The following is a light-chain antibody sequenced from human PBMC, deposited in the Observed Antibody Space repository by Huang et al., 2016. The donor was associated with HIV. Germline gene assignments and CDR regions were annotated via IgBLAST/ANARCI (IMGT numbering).Light chain of an antibody. Sequence: DIQMTQSPSSLSASVGDRVTITCRASQDIRSNLAWFQQTPGKAPKSLIYDASTLQSGVPSKFSGNGYGTDFTLTISSLQPEDIATYYCQQSNTLPLTFGGGTKVEI. J-gene: IGKJ4*01. CDR1: QDIRSN. CDR2: DAS. CDR3: QQSNTLPLT. V-gene: IGKV1-16*02.